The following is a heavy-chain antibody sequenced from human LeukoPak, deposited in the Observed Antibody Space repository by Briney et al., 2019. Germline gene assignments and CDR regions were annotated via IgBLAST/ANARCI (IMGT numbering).Heavy chain of an antibody. D-gene: IGHD3-16*01. Sequence: GRSLRLSCAASGFTFSSYAMHWVRQAPGKGLEWVAVISYDGSNKYYADSVKGRFTISRDNSKNTLYPQMNRLRAEDTAVYYCAGGYYYDYWGQGTLVTVSS. V-gene: IGHV3-30-3*01. J-gene: IGHJ4*02. CDR1: GFTFSSYA. CDR3: AGGYYYDY. CDR2: ISYDGSNK.